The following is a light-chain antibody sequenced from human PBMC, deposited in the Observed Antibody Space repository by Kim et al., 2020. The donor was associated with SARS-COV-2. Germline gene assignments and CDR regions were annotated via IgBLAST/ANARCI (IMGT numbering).Light chain of an antibody. Sequence: LSPGETATLSCRASQSVSNCFAWYQQKHAQAPTRLIYDAATSAPGIPASWCGSGAGTDVFLPTSSREHEDVAALYCQQRTNRPPFTFGQGTKLEI. J-gene: IGKJ2*01. CDR2: DAA. CDR1: QSVSNC. V-gene: IGKV3-11*01. CDR3: QQRTNRPPFT.